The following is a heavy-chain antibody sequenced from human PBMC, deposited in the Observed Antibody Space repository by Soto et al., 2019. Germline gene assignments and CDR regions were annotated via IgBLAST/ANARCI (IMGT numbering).Heavy chain of an antibody. D-gene: IGHD2-2*02. CDR1: GGTFSSYA. CDR2: IIPIFGTA. V-gene: IGHV1-69*06. CDR3: ARARSYCSSTSCYTAAGYYYYGMDV. Sequence: SVMVSCKASGGTFSSYAISWVRQAPGQGLEWMGGIIPIFGTANYAQKFQGRVTITADKSTSTAYMELSSLRSEDTAVYYCARARSYCSSTSCYTAAGYYYYGMDVWGQGTTVTVSS. J-gene: IGHJ6*02.